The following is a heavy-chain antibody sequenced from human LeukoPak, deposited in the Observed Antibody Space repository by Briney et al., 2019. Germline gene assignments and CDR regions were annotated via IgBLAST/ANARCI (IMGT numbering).Heavy chain of an antibody. CDR2: ISASGSDT. V-gene: IGHV3-23*01. D-gene: IGHD5-24*01. J-gene: IGHJ3*02. Sequence: GGSLRLSCAASGFTFSSYAMSWVRQAPGKGLEWVSIISASGSDTFYTQSVKGRFSISRDNSKNTLSLHMNTLRAEDTAVYYCVKDLDNYSASDIWGQGTMVTVSS. CDR1: GFTFSSYA. CDR3: VKDLDNYSASDI.